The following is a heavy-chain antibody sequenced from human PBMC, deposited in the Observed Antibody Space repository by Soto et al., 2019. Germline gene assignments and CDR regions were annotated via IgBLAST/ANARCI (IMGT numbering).Heavy chain of an antibody. CDR2: IDYSGST. CDR3: ARDGPYYSGLDV. CDR1: GDSISNSDYY. V-gene: IGHV4-30-4*01. Sequence: PSETLSLTCTVSGDSISNSDYYWNWIRQSPGKGLEWIASIDYSGSTYYNPSLKSRVVISAGTSKNLFSLKLRSVTAADTALYFCARDGPYYSGLDVWGQGTTVTVSS. J-gene: IGHJ6*02.